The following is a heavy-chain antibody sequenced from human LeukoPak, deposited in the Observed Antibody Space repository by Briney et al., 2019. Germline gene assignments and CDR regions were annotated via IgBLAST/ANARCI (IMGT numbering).Heavy chain of an antibody. D-gene: IGHD3-10*01. CDR2: INPNSGGT. J-gene: IGHJ5*02. V-gene: IGHV1-2*02. CDR1: GYTFTGYY. CDR3: ARDGLLWFGTPRFDP. Sequence: ASLKVSCRASGYTFTGYYMHWVRQAPGQGLEWMGWINPNSGGTNYAQKFQGRVTMTRDTSISTAYMELSRLRSDDTAVYYCARDGLLWFGTPRFDPWGHGTLVTVSS.